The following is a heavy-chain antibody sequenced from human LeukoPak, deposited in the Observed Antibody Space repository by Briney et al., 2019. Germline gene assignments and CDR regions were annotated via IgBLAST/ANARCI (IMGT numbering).Heavy chain of an antibody. J-gene: IGHJ4*02. CDR2: ISGSGSTI. V-gene: IGHV3-48*03. CDR1: GFTFSSYE. Sequence: AGGSLRLSCAASGFTFSSYEMNWVRQAPRKGLEWVSYISGSGSTIYYGDSLKRRFTISRDNANNSLYLQMNSLRVEDTAVYYCATLWDPVAGTTQPLLWGQGTLVTVSS. D-gene: IGHD6-19*01. CDR3: ATLWDPVAGTTQPLL.